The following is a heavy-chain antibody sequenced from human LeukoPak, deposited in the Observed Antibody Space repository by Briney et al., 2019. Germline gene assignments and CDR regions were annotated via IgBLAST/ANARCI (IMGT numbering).Heavy chain of an antibody. CDR3: ARPSSIAARDDAFDI. Sequence: ASVKVSCKASGYTFTSYYMHWVRQAPGQGLEWMGIISPSGGSTSYAQKFQGRVTMTRDTSTSTVYMELSSLRSEDTAVYYCARPSSIAARDDAFDIWGQGTMVTVSS. CDR1: GYTFTSYY. J-gene: IGHJ3*02. CDR2: ISPSGGST. V-gene: IGHV1-46*01. D-gene: IGHD6-6*01.